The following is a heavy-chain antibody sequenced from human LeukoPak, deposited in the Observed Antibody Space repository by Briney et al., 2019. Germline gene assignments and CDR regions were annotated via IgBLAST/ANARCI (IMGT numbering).Heavy chain of an antibody. CDR1: GYTFTDYY. V-gene: IGHV1-2*02. Sequence: ASVKVSCKASGYTFTDYYMHWVRQAPGQGLEWMGWINPNSGGTNYAQKFQGRVTMTRNTSISTAYMELSSLRSEDTAVYYCAREGNLTFDYWGQGTLVTVSS. J-gene: IGHJ4*02. CDR2: INPNSGGT. CDR3: AREGNLTFDY. D-gene: IGHD1-20*01.